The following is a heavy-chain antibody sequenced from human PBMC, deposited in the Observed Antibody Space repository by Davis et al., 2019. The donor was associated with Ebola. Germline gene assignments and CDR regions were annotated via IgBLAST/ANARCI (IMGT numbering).Heavy chain of an antibody. D-gene: IGHD5-18*01. V-gene: IGHV3-30*18. CDR3: AKDHTAMVTENFDY. CDR1: GFTFSSYG. Sequence: PGGSLRLSCAASGFTFSSYGMHWVRQAPGKGLEWVAVISYDGSNKYYADSVKGRFTISRDNSKNTLYLQMNSLRAEDTAVYYCAKDHTAMVTENFDYWGQGTLVTVSS. CDR2: ISYDGSNK. J-gene: IGHJ4*02.